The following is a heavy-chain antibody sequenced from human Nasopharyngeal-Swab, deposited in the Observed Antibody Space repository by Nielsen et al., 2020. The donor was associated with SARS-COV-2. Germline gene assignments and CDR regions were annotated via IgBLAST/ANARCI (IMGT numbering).Heavy chain of an antibody. Sequence: SETLSLTCTVSGGSISSYYWSWIRQPPGKGLEWIGYIYYSGSTNYNPSLKSRVTISVDTSMNQFSLKLSSVTAADTAVYYCARDKGPISEVPAAVTSYYYYGMDVWGQGTTVTVSS. D-gene: IGHD2-2*01. V-gene: IGHV4-59*01. CDR2: IYYSGST. CDR1: GGSISSYY. CDR3: ARDKGPISEVPAAVTSYYYYGMDV. J-gene: IGHJ6*02.